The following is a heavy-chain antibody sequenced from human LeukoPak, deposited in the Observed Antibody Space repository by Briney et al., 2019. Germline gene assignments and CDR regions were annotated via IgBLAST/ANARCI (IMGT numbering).Heavy chain of an antibody. CDR2: IWYDGTNK. CDR3: ARGRFGELSVATFDI. D-gene: IGHD3-10*01. CDR1: GVTFNNYG. J-gene: IGHJ3*02. V-gene: IGHV3-33*01. Sequence: GRSLRLSCAASGVTFNNYGMHWVRQAPGKGLEWVALIWYDGTNKYYGDSVKGRFTISRDNSKNTLYLQMNSLRAEDTAVYYCARGRFGELSVATFDIWGQGTMVTVSS.